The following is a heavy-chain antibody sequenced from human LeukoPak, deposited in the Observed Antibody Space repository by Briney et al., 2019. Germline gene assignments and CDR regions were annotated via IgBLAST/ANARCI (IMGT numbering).Heavy chain of an antibody. CDR1: GYTFTSYY. D-gene: IGHD5-12*01. V-gene: IGHV1-2*02. CDR2: INPNSGGT. Sequence: ASVKVSCEASGYTFTSYYIHWVRQAPGQGLEWMGWINPNSGGTNYAQKFQGRVTMTRDTSISTAYMELSRLRSDDTAVYYCARGRGYADFDYWGQGTLVTVSS. CDR3: ARGRGYADFDY. J-gene: IGHJ4*02.